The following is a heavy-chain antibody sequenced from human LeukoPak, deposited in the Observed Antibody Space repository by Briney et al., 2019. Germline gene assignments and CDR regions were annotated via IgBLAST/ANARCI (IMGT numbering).Heavy chain of an antibody. V-gene: IGHV4-38-2*02. J-gene: IGHJ5*02. CDR3: ARDLGLTISDNWFDP. D-gene: IGHD3-3*01. CDR2: IFHTGSS. CDR1: DYSISSGYF. Sequence: PETLSLTCTVSDYSISSGYFWTWIRQPPGKGLEWIGSIFHTGSSYYNPSLKSPVAISVDTSKNQFSLELSSVTAADTAVYYCARDLGLTISDNWFDPWGQGTLVTVSS.